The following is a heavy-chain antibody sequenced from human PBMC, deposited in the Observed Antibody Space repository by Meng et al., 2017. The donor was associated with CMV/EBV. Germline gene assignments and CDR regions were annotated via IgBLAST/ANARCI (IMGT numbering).Heavy chain of an antibody. Sequence: LSCAASGFTFSSYGMHWVRQAPGKGLEWVAVIWYDGSNKYYADSVKGRFTISRDNSKNTLYLQMNSLRAEDTAVYYCAKEGHHWHFDLWGRGTLVTVSS. V-gene: IGHV3-33*06. J-gene: IGHJ2*01. CDR1: GFTFSSYG. CDR2: IWYDGSNK. CDR3: AKEGHHWHFDL.